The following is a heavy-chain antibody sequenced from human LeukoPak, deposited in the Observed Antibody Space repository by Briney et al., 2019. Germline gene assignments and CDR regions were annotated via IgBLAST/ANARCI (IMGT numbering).Heavy chain of an antibody. CDR1: GFTFSNAW. J-gene: IGHJ4*02. CDR3: TTVPGDMYYFDY. D-gene: IGHD1-14*01. Sequence: GGSLRLSCAASGFTFSNAWMSWVRQAPGKGLEWVGRIKSKTDGGTTDYAAPVRGRFTISRDDSKNTLYLQMNSLKTEDTAVYYCTTVPGDMYYFDYWGQGTLVTVSS. CDR2: IKSKTDGGTT. V-gene: IGHV3-15*01.